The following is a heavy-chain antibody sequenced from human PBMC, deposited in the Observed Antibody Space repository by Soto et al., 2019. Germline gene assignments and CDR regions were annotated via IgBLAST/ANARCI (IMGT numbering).Heavy chain of an antibody. CDR1: GYIFTKYG. J-gene: IGHJ5*02. D-gene: IGHD2-21*02. CDR2: INVYNGDR. Sequence: QVPVVQSGPELKKPGASVKVSCKAQGYIFTKYGIGWVRQAPGHGLEWMGLINVYNGDRKVAQKFQDRVSMTTDTATETAYMELKSLRSGDTAVYYCARLQLGGDRMLNWFDPWGQGTLVTVSS. CDR3: ARLQLGGDRMLNWFDP. V-gene: IGHV1-18*01.